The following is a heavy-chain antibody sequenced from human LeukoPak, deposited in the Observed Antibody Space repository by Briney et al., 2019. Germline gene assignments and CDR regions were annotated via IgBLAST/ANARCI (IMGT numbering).Heavy chain of an antibody. CDR3: AHTDSYYFGSGMVS. V-gene: IGHV3-23*01. J-gene: IGHJ5*02. CDR1: GFTFSSYA. D-gene: IGHD3-22*01. Sequence: GGSLRLSCAASGFTFSSYAMSWVRQAPGKGLEWVSAISGSGGSTYYADSVKGRFTISRDNSKNTLYLQMNSLRAEDTAVYYCAHTDSYYFGSGMVSWGQGALVTVSS. CDR2: ISGSGGST.